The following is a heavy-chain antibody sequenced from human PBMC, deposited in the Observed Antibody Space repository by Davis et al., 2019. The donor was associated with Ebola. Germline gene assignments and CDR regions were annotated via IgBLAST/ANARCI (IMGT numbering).Heavy chain of an antibody. CDR2: ISSYSSYI. J-gene: IGHJ2*01. CDR3: ARHGWLGYSSSPLYFDL. CDR1: GFTFSRYS. Sequence: GGSLRLSCAASGFTFSRYSMNWVRQAPGKGLEWVSSISSYSSYIYYEDSVKGRFTISRDNAKNSLFLHMNSLRDEDTAVYYCARHGWLGYSSSPLYFDLWGRGTLVTVSS. D-gene: IGHD6-6*01. V-gene: IGHV3-21*01.